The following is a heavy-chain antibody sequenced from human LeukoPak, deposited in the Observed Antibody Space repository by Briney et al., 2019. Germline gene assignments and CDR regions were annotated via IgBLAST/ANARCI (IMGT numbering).Heavy chain of an antibody. J-gene: IGHJ4*02. CDR1: GLTFSHYA. V-gene: IGHV3-30*04. CDR2: ISCDGSNK. CDR3: AKDGVARFGEFLPSYFDY. Sequence: GGSLRLSCAASGLTFSHYAMHWVRQAPGKGLEWVAVISCDGSNKYYADSVKGRFTISRDNSKNTLYLQMNSLRAEDTAVYYCAKDGVARFGEFLPSYFDYWGQGTLVTVSS. D-gene: IGHD3-10*01.